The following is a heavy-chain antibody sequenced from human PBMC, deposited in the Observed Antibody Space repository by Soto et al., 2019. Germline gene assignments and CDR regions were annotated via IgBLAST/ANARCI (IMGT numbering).Heavy chain of an antibody. CDR3: ARDRQGNAYVGAGVERSYYYGMDA. CDR2: IWYDGSNK. J-gene: IGHJ6*02. Sequence: SLRLSCAASGFTFSIDGMHWVRQAPGKGLEWVAVIWYDGSNKYYADSVKGRFTISRDNSKNTRYLQMNSLRAEDTAVYYCARDRQGNAYVGAGVERSYYYGMDAWGQGPTVTVSS. CDR1: GFTFSIDG. V-gene: IGHV3-33*01. D-gene: IGHD1-26*01.